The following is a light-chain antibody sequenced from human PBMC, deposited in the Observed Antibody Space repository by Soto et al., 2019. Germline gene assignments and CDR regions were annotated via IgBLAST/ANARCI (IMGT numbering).Light chain of an antibody. V-gene: IGKV1-39*01. Sequence: DIQMTQSPSSLSASVGDRVIITCRASQRVTSFLNWYRQRPGKAPELLIYAASTLQSGVPSRFSGSGSGTDFTLTISRLHPGDIGTYFFQQSYSAPYTFGQGTKLAIK. CDR3: QQSYSAPYT. CDR2: AAS. J-gene: IGKJ2*01. CDR1: QRVTSF.